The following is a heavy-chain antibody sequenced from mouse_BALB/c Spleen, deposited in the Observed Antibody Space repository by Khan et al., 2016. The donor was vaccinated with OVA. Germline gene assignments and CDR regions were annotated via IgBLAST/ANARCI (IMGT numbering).Heavy chain of an antibody. CDR3: ARDRIAY. J-gene: IGHJ2*01. Sequence: VKLLESGAELAKPGASVKMSCQASGYTFSTYWMHWVKQRPGQGLEWIGYIDPSTGYTYYNQRFKDKATLTADKSSSTAYMQMSSLTSEDSAISFCARDRIAYWGQGTTLTVSS. CDR1: GYTFSTYW. V-gene: IGHV1-7*01. CDR2: IDPSTGYT.